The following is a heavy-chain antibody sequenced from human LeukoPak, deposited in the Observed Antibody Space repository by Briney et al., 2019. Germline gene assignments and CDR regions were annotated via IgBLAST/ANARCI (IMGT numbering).Heavy chain of an antibody. CDR3: ARRGDSSGIDY. J-gene: IGHJ4*02. CDR1: GGSISSSSYY. D-gene: IGHD3-22*01. Sequence: SETLSLTCTVSGGSISSSSYYCGWIRQPPGKGLEWIATIYYTGSTYYNPSLKSRVTISVDTSKNQFSLKLSSVTAADTAVYYCARRGDSSGIDYWGQGTLVTVSS. CDR2: IYYTGST. V-gene: IGHV4-39*01.